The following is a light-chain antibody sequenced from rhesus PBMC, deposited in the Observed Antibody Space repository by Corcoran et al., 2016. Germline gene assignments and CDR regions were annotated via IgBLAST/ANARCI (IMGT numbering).Light chain of an antibody. J-gene: IGLJ1*01. V-gene: IGLV3S11*01. CDR3: GSWDNSGNHYI. CDR2: DKT. CDR1: SLKNYY. Sequence: SSGLTQEPALSVALGHTVRMTCQGDSLKNYYASWYQQKPGQVPILVIYDKTTRPSGIPGRFSGSWAGNTGSLTITGAQVEDEADYYCGSWDNSGNHYIFGSGTRLTVL.